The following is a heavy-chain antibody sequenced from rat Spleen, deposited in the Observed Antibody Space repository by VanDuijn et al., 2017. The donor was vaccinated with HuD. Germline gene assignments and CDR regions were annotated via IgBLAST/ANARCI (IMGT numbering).Heavy chain of an antibody. Sequence: QVQLKESGPGLVQPSQTLSLTCTVSGFSLNNYGVIWVRQPPGKGLEWIAAILSGGSTYYNSGLKSRLSIRRDTSKSQVFLKMNSLQTEDTAMYFCARSGYTFDFWGQGVMVTVSS. CDR1: GFSLNNYG. V-gene: IGHV2S8*01. CDR3: ARSGYTFDF. J-gene: IGHJ2*01. CDR2: ILSGGST. D-gene: IGHD1-4*01.